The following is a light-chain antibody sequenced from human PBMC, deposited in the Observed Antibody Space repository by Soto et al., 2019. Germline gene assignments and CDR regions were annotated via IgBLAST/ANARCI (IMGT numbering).Light chain of an antibody. CDR2: AAS. V-gene: IGKV1-12*02. Sequence: DIEMTQSPSSVSASVGDRVTITCRASQALSSWLAWYQQKPGKAPELLIYAASTLHTGVPSRFSGSASGTEFTLTISSLQPEDFATYYCQQANSYPLFTFGPGTKVDIK. J-gene: IGKJ3*01. CDR3: QQANSYPLFT. CDR1: QALSSW.